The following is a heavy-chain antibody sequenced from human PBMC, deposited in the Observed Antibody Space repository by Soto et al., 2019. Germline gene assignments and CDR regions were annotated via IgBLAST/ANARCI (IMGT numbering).Heavy chain of an antibody. D-gene: IGHD6-19*01. V-gene: IGHV1-46*03. CDR3: AREKSPQWLSPGGDY. Sequence: ASVKVSCKASGYTFTSYYMHWVRQAPGQGLEWMGIINPSGGSTSYAQKFQGRVTMTRDTSTSTVYMELSSLRSEDTAVYYCAREKSPQWLSPGGDYWGQGTLVTVSS. CDR2: INPSGGST. J-gene: IGHJ4*02. CDR1: GYTFTSYY.